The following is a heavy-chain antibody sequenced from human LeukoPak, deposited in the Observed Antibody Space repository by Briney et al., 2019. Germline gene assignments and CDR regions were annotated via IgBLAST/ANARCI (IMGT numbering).Heavy chain of an antibody. CDR2: ISAYNGNT. V-gene: IGHV1-18*04. CDR3: ARDTFMITFGGVIVKAHGDAFDI. D-gene: IGHD3-16*02. CDR1: GYTFTSYG. J-gene: IGHJ3*02. Sequence: ASVNVSCKASGYTFTSYGISWVRQAPGQGLEWMGWISAYNGNTNYAQKLQGRVTMTTDTSTSTAYMELRSLRSDDTAVYYCARDTFMITFGGVIVKAHGDAFDIWGQGTMVTVSS.